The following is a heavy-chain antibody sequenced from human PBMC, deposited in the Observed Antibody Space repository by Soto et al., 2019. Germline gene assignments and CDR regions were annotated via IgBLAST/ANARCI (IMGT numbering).Heavy chain of an antibody. CDR3: AKSMGSGSLPRTPFDY. Sequence: SETLSLTCTVSGGSMSSYYWTWIRQPPGKGLEWIGFIHYGGGTVYNPALRSRVTVTVETSKKQFSLNLSSVTAADTAVYYCAKSMGSGSLPRTPFDYWGQGSLVTVSS. J-gene: IGHJ4*02. V-gene: IGHV4-59*01. D-gene: IGHD3-10*01. CDR1: GGSMSSYY. CDR2: IHYGGGT.